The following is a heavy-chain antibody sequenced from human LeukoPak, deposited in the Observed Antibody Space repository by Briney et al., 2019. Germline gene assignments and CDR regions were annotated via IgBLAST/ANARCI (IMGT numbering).Heavy chain of an antibody. V-gene: IGHV4-30-2*01. Sequence: SQTLSLTCAVSGGSISSGGYSWSWIRQPPGKGLEWIGYIYHSGSTYYNPSLKSRVTISVDRSKNQFPLKLSSVTAADTAVYYCARRYYYDSSDAFDIWGQGTMVTVSS. D-gene: IGHD3-22*01. J-gene: IGHJ3*02. CDR1: GGSISSGGYS. CDR2: IYHSGST. CDR3: ARRYYYDSSDAFDI.